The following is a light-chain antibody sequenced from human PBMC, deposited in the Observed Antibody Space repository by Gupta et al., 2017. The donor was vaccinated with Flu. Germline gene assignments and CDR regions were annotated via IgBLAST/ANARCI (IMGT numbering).Light chain of an antibody. CDR2: YAS. J-gene: IGKJ5*01. CDR3: QQVNSYPLT. CDR1: QGISSY. Sequence: DIQFTQSTSFLSASVGDRVTITCRASQGISSYLAWYQQKPEKAPKLLIYYASTLQRGVPSRFSGSGSGTEFTLTISSLQPEDFATYYCQQVNSYPLTFGQGTRLEIK. V-gene: IGKV1-9*01.